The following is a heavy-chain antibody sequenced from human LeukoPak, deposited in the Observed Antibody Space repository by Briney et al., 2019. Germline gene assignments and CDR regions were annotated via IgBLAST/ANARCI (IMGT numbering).Heavy chain of an antibody. Sequence: GSLRLSCAASGFTFISYAMSWVRRAAGKGLEWVSAISGSGGSTYYADSVKGRFTISRDNSKNTLYLQMNSLRAEDTAVYYCAKGRGRSIVVVPAVPLDYWGQGTLVTVSS. V-gene: IGHV3-23*01. J-gene: IGHJ4*02. CDR3: AKGRGRSIVVVPAVPLDY. CDR1: GFTFISYA. CDR2: ISGSGGST. D-gene: IGHD2-2*01.